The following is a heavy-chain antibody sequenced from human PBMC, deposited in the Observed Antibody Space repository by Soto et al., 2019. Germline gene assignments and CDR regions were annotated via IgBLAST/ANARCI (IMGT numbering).Heavy chain of an antibody. Sequence: EVQLVESGGGLVQPGGSLRLSCAASGFTFSSYSMNWVRQAPGKGLEWVSYISSSSSTIYYADSVKGRFTISRDNAKNSLYMQRNSLRDEDTAVYYCARDTYEPPLSFDYWGQGTLVTVSS. V-gene: IGHV3-48*02. CDR1: GFTFSSYS. CDR3: ARDTYEPPLSFDY. D-gene: IGHD2-8*01. CDR2: ISSSSSTI. J-gene: IGHJ4*02.